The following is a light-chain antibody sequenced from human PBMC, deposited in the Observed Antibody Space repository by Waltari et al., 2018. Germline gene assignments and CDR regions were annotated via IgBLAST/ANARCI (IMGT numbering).Light chain of an antibody. V-gene: IGKV4-1*01. J-gene: IGKJ3*01. CDR1: QSLSSGSDNRNY. CDR3: QQCYSTPFT. CDR2: WAS. Sequence: DIVMTQSPGSLNVSLGERATIKCKSSQSLSSGSDNRNYLGGYQQRPGQPPKLLIYWASTRESGVPDRFSGSGSGTDFTLTISSLQAEDVAIYYCQQCYSTPFTFGPGTKVHFK.